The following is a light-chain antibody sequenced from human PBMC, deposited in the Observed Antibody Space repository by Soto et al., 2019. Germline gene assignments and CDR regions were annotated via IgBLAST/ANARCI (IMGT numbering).Light chain of an antibody. CDR2: EGS. J-gene: IGLJ3*02. Sequence: QSALTQPASVSVSPGQSITISCTGTSSDVGSYNLVSWYQQHPGKAPKLMIYEGSKRPSGVSNRFSGSKSGNTASLTSSGLQAEDEADYYCCSYAGSRVFGGGTKLTVL. CDR1: SSDVGSYNL. CDR3: CSYAGSRV. V-gene: IGLV2-23*01.